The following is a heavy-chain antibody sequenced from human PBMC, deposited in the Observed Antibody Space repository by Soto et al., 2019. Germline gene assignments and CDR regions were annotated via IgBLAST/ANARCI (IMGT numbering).Heavy chain of an antibody. Sequence: QITLKESGPPLVRPTQTLTLTCTFSGFSLTTSGVGVGWIRQPPGKALEWLAFIYWDDDHRYSPSLRTRLTIXKXXSKNQVVLTMTQLDPADTATYYCAREMYYSTYFDSWGQGTLVTVSS. CDR2: IYWDDDH. CDR3: AREMYYSTYFDS. CDR1: GFSLTTSGVG. J-gene: IGHJ4*02. V-gene: IGHV2-5*02. D-gene: IGHD3-10*01.